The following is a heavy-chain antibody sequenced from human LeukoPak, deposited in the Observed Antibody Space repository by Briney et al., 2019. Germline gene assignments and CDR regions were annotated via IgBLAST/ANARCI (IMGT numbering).Heavy chain of an antibody. D-gene: IGHD6-13*01. J-gene: IGHJ4*02. V-gene: IGHV4-30-2*01. Sequence: SETLSLTCAVSGGSISSGGYSWSWIRQPPGKGLEWIGYIYHSGSTYYNPSLKSRVTISVDRSKNQFSLKLSSVTAADTAMYYCARREQQLWDFDYWGQGTLVTVSS. CDR1: GGSISSGGYS. CDR3: ARREQQLWDFDY. CDR2: IYHSGST.